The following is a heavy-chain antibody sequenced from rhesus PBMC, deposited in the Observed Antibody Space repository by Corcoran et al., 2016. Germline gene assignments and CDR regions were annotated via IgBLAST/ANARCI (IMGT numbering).Heavy chain of an antibody. J-gene: IGHJ4*01. CDR1: GYSISSGYG. D-gene: IGHD6-13*01. V-gene: IGHV4-127*01. CDR3: ARDGTYSSWSLDY. Sequence: QVQLQESGPGLVKPSETLSLTCAVSGYSISSGYGWSWIRQPPGKGLEWIGYIGGSSGSTNYNPSLKSRVTISKDTSKNQLALKLSSVTTADTAVYYCARDGTYSSWSLDYWGQGVLVTVSS. CDR2: IGGSSGST.